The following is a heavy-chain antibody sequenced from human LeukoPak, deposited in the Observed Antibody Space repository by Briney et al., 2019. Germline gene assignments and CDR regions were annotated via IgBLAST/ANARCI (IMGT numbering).Heavy chain of an antibody. J-gene: IGHJ4*02. V-gene: IGHV3-15*01. CDR3: TTAQFFNSSGSLAY. Sequence: PGGSLRLSCAASGFTFNKARMNWVRQGPGKGLEWVGRFTSKTDGGTTDYAAPVRGRFTISRDDSKDTLYLQMNSLKTKVTAVYYCTTAQFFNSSGSLAYWGQGTLVTVSS. CDR2: FTSKTDGGTT. D-gene: IGHD3-22*01. CDR1: GFTFNKAR.